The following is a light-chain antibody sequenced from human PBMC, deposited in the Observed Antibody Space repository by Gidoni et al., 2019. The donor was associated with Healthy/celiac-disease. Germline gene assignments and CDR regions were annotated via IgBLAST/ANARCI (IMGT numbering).Light chain of an antibody. CDR2: AAS. J-gene: IGKJ4*01. CDR3: QQSYSTPLT. Sequence: DIQMTQSPSSLSASVGDRVTITCRASQSISSYLNRYQQKQGKAPKLLIYAASSLQSGVPSRFSGSGTGTDFTLTISSLQPEDFANYYAQQSYSTPLTFGGETKVEIK. CDR1: QSISSY. V-gene: IGKV1-39*01.